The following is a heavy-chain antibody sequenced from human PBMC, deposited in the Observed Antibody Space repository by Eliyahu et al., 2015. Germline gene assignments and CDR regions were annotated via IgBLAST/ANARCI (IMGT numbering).Heavy chain of an antibody. D-gene: IGHD2-15*01. Sequence: QVQLQESGPGLVKPSETLSLTCTXSGGSISSYYWSWXRQPAGKGLEWIGRIYTSGSTNYNPSLKSRVTMSVDTSKNQFSLKLSSVTAADTAVYYCARGGYCSGGSCYIFDYWGQGTLVTVSS. CDR3: ARGGYCSGGSCYIFDY. J-gene: IGHJ4*02. CDR1: GGSISSYY. V-gene: IGHV4-4*07. CDR2: IYTSGST.